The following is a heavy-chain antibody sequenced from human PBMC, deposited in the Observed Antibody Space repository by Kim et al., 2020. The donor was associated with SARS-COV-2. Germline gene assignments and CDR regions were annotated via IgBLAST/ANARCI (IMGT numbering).Heavy chain of an antibody. CDR1: GGSISSGSYY. V-gene: IGHV4-61*02. Sequence: SETLSLTCTVSGGSISSGSYYWSWIRQPAGKGLEWIGRIYTSGSTNYNPSLKSRVTISVDTSKNQFSLKLSSVTAADTAVYYCAREAELQLWLRNYYYGMDVWGQGTTVTVSS. CDR2: IYTSGST. D-gene: IGHD5-18*01. J-gene: IGHJ6*02. CDR3: AREAELQLWLRNYYYGMDV.